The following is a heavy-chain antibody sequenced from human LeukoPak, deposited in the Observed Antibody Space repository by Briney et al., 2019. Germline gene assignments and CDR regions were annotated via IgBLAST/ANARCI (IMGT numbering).Heavy chain of an antibody. Sequence: GGSLRLSCAVSGFTFSGFWMSWSRQAPGKGLEWVASINSDGSGGYYADVVKGRFTISRDNAKNSLYLQINSLRAEDTAVYRCTRLGGGSPDLIIVPGANKLNWYDPWGQGTLVTVSS. D-gene: IGHD2-2*01. CDR2: INSDGSGG. CDR1: GFTFSGFW. J-gene: IGHJ5*02. CDR3: TRLGGGSPDLIIVPGANKLNWYDP. V-gene: IGHV3-7*03.